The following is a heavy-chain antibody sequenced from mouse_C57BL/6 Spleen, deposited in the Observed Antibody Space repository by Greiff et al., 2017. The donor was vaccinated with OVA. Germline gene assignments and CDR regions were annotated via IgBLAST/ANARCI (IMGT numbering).Heavy chain of an antibody. V-gene: IGHV5-12*01. Sequence: EVQVVESGGGLVQPGGSLKLSCAASGFTFSDYYMYWVRQTPEKRLEWVAYISNGGGSTYYPDTVKGRFTISRDNAKNTLYLQMSRLKSEDTAMYYCARRGYGSSYEDWYFDVWGTGTTVTVSS. J-gene: IGHJ1*03. CDR1: GFTFSDYY. D-gene: IGHD1-1*01. CDR3: ARRGYGSSYEDWYFDV. CDR2: ISNGGGST.